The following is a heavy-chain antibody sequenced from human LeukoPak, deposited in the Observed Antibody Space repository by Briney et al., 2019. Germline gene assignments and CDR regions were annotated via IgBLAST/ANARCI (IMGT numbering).Heavy chain of an antibody. V-gene: IGHV3-30*18. D-gene: IGHD6-6*01. CDR3: ANVIQYSSSSGDY. CDR2: ISYDGSNK. Sequence: PGGSLRLSCAASGFTFSSYGMHWVRQAPGKGLEWVAVISYDGSNKYYADSVKGRFTISRDNSKNTLYLQMNSLRAEDTAVYYCANVIQYSSSSGDYWGQGTLVTVSS. J-gene: IGHJ4*02. CDR1: GFTFSSYG.